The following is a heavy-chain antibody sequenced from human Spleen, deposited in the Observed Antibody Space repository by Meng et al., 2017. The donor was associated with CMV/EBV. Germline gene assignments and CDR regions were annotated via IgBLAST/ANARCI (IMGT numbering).Heavy chain of an antibody. V-gene: IGHV3-11*05. D-gene: IGHD6-13*01. J-gene: IGHJ4*02. CDR3: ARDQYQQLPDY. CDR2: ISSSSSYT. CDR1: GFNFSDYY. Sequence: QVQLGESGGGLVKPGGSLRMSCAASGFNFSDYYMSWIRQAPGKGLEWFSYISSSSSYTNYADSVKGRFTISRDNAKNSLYLQMNSLRAEDTAVYYCARDQYQQLPDYWGQGTLVTVSS.